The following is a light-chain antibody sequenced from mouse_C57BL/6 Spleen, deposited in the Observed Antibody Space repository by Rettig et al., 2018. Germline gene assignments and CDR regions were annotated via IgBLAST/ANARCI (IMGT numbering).Light chain of an antibody. V-gene: IGKV16-104*01. Sequence: DVQITQSPSYLAASPGETITINCRASKIISKYLAWYQEKPGKPNKLLVYSGSTLQSGIPSRFSGSGSGTDFTLTISSLEPEDFAMYFCQQHNEYPFTFGSGTKLEIK. CDR3: QQHNEYPFT. J-gene: IGKJ4*01. CDR1: KIISKY. CDR2: SGS.